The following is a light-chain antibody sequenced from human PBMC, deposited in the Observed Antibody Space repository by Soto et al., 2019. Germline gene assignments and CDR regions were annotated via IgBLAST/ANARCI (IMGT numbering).Light chain of an antibody. J-gene: IGKJ5*01. V-gene: IGKV3-11*01. CDR3: QQRSNWPPIT. CDR2: DAS. CDR1: HSVNNY. Sequence: EIVLTQSPATLSISPGERANLSCRASHSVNNYLAWYQQKPGQAPRLLIYDASNRATGMPARFSGSGSGTDFTLTISSLEPEDFATYYCQQRSNWPPITFGQGTRLEIK.